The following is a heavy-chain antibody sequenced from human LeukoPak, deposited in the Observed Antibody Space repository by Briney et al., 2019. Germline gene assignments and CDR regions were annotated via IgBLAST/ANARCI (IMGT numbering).Heavy chain of an antibody. CDR1: GFTFSSYS. CDR3: ARDRRYGDYVAYFDY. V-gene: IGHV3-21*01. CDR2: ISSSSSYI. J-gene: IGHJ4*02. Sequence: GGSLRLSCAASGFTFSSYSMNWVRQAPGKGLEWVSSISSSSSYIYYADSVKGRFTISRGNAKNSLYLQMNSLRAEDTAVYYCARDRRYGDYVAYFDYWGQGTLVTVSS. D-gene: IGHD4-17*01.